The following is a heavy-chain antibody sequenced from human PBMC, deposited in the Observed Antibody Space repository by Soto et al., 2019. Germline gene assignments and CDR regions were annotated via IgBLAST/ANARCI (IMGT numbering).Heavy chain of an antibody. CDR1: GYSFTTYW. J-gene: IGHJ6*02. V-gene: IGHV5-51*01. CDR3: ARSRRGAYSSGWYSPSGYYNYGIDV. Sequence: PGESVKISCEASGYSFTTYWSGWVRQMPGKGLEWMGIIYPGDSGPKFSPSLQGQLTISAVTSISTAYLQWTSLKASDTAMYYCARSRRGAYSSGWYSPSGYYNYGIDVCGQGTKVTVSS. CDR2: IYPGDSGP. D-gene: IGHD6-19*01.